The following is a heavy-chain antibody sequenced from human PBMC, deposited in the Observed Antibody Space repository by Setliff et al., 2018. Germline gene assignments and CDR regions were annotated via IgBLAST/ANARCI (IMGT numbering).Heavy chain of an antibody. CDR3: ARESGSYYESDY. V-gene: IGHV4-30-4*08. CDR1: GGSISSGDYY. D-gene: IGHD3-10*01. Sequence: KPSETLSLTCTVSGGSISSGDYYWSWIRQPPGKGLEWIGYIYYSGSTYYNPSLKSRVTISVDTSKNQFSLKLSSVTAADTAVYYCARESGSYYESDYWGQGTLVTVSS. CDR2: IYYSGST. J-gene: IGHJ4*02.